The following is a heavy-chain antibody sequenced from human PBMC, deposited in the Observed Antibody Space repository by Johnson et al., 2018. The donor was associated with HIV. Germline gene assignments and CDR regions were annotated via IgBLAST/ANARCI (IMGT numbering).Heavy chain of an antibody. D-gene: IGHD6-13*01. V-gene: IGHV3-23*04. Sequence: VQLVESGGGLVQPGGSLRLSCAASGFTFSSYAMSWVRQAPGKGLEWVSAISGSGGSTYYADSVKGRFTISRDNSKNSLYLQMNSLRAEYTAVYYCARALKRIAAADDAFDIWGQGTMVTVSS. CDR1: GFTFSSYA. CDR3: ARALKRIAAADDAFDI. CDR2: ISGSGGST. J-gene: IGHJ3*02.